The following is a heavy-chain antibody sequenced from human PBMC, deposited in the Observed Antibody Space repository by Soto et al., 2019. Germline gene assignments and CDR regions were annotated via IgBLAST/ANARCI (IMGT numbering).Heavy chain of an antibody. J-gene: IGHJ4*02. D-gene: IGHD3-22*01. CDR2: TYHSGNP. CDR3: ARVYDSSGYYYPSSPWYFDY. Sequence: PSETLSLTCDVSGDTISTGGYTWAWIRQPPGKALEWIGHTYHSGNPYYNPSLKSRVTISVDTSKNQFSLKLSSVTAADTAVYYCARVYDSSGYYYPSSPWYFDYWGQGTLVTVSS. V-gene: IGHV4-30-2*01. CDR1: GDTISTGGYT.